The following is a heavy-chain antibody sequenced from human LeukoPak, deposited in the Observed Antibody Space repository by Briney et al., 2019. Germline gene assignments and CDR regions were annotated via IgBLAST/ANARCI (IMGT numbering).Heavy chain of an antibody. J-gene: IGHJ4*02. CDR3: ARPPSRGYSSSFEY. CDR2: IYPDESNI. V-gene: IGHV5-51*01. CDR1: GYSFATYW. Sequence: GESLKISCKGSGYSFATYWIAWVRQMPGKGLEWMGIIYPDESNIRYSPSFRGQVTISADESISTAYLQWSSLKASDTAIYYCARPPSRGYSSSFEYWGQGTLVTVSS. D-gene: IGHD6-13*01.